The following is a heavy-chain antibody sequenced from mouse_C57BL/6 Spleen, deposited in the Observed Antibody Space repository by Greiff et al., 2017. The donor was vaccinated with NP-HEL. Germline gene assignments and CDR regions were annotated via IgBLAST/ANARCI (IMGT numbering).Heavy chain of an antibody. CDR3: ARRGGYGYGAFAY. CDR2: IYPGDGDT. J-gene: IGHJ3*01. D-gene: IGHD2-2*01. CDR1: GYAFSSSW. V-gene: IGHV1-82*01. Sequence: VKLMESGPELVKPGASVKISCKASGYAFSSSWMNWVKQRPGKGLEWIGRIYPGDGDTNYNGKFKGKATLTADKSSSTAYMQLSSLTSEDSAVYFCARRGGYGYGAFAYWGQGTPVTVSA.